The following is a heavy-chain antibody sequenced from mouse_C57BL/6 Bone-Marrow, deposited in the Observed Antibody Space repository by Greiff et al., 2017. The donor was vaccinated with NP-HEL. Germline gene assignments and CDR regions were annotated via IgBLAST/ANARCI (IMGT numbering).Heavy chain of an antibody. Sequence: VQLQQSGAELVKPGASVKISCKASGYTFTDYYINWVKQRPGQGLEWIGKIGPGSGSTYYNEKFKGKATLTADKSSSTAYMQLSSLTSEDSAVYVCATTMVTGGGYVDYGGQGTTRTVSS. J-gene: IGHJ2*01. CDR1: GYTFTDYY. D-gene: IGHD2-2*01. CDR2: IGPGSGST. CDR3: ATTMVTGGGYVDY. V-gene: IGHV1-77*01.